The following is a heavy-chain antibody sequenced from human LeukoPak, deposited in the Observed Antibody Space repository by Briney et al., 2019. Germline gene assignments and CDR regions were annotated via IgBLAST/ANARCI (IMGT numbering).Heavy chain of an antibody. CDR1: GYTFTGYY. V-gene: IGHV1-2*02. CDR3: ARDRGIVGATRSEVCFDY. CDR2: INPNSGGT. D-gene: IGHD1-26*01. Sequence: ASVKVSCKASGYTFTGYYMHWVRQAPGQGLEWMGWINPNSGGTNYAQKFQGRVTMTRDTSISTAYMELSRLRSDDTAVYYCARDRGIVGATRSEVCFDYWGQGTLVTVSS. J-gene: IGHJ4*02.